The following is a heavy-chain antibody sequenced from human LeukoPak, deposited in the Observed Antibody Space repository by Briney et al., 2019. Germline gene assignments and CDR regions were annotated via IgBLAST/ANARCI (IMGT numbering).Heavy chain of an antibody. D-gene: IGHD2-2*01. CDR1: GYTFTDYY. CDR3: ARANFLYCSSTTCLLDY. V-gene: IGHV1-2*02. J-gene: IGHJ4*02. CDR2: INPNDGDT. Sequence: ASVKVSCKASGYTFTDYYMHWVRQAPGQGFEWMGWINPNDGDTNYAQKLQGRVTMTRDTSISTAHMEVSGVRSDDTAVYYCARANFLYCSSTTCLLDYWGQGTLVTVSS.